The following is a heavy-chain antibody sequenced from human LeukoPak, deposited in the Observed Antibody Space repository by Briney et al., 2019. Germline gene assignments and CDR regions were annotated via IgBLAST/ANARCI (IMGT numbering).Heavy chain of an antibody. V-gene: IGHV1-18*01. CDR2: ISAYNGNT. CDR1: GYTFTSYG. CDR3: ARAFDILTGSNKYYFDY. J-gene: IGHJ4*02. D-gene: IGHD3-9*01. Sequence: ASVKVSCKASGYTFTSYGISWVRQAPGQGLEWMGWISAYNGNTNYAQKLQGRVTMTTDTSTSTAYMELRSLRSDDTAVYYCARAFDILTGSNKYYFDYWGQGTLVTVSS.